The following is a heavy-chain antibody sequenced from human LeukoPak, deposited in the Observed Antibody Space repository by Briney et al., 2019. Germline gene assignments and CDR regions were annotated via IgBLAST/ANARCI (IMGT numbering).Heavy chain of an antibody. D-gene: IGHD3-22*01. V-gene: IGHV3-11*01. CDR3: AKAAKYYYDSSGYLDY. Sequence: GGSLRLSCAASGFIFSDYHMSWIRQAPGKGLECVSYISPGGDAVYFADSVKGRFTISRDNAKNSLYLQMNSLRAEDTALYYCAKAAKYYYDSSGYLDYWGQGTLVTVSS. CDR2: ISPGGDAV. J-gene: IGHJ4*02. CDR1: GFIFSDYH.